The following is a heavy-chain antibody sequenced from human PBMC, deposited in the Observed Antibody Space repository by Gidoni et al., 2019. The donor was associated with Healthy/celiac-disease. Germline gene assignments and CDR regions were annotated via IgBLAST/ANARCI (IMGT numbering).Heavy chain of an antibody. CDR1: GFTFSSYR. D-gene: IGHD2-2*02. V-gene: IGHV3-21*01. J-gene: IGHJ6*02. Sequence: EVQLVESGGGLVEPGWSMRLSCAAYGFTFSSYRMNWVSQAPGKGLEWVSSISSSSRYIYYADSVKGRFTISRDNAKNSLYLQMNSLRAEDTAVYYCARDDPGYCSSTSCYTSYYGMDVWGQGTTVTVSS. CDR2: ISSSSRYI. CDR3: ARDDPGYCSSTSCYTSYYGMDV.